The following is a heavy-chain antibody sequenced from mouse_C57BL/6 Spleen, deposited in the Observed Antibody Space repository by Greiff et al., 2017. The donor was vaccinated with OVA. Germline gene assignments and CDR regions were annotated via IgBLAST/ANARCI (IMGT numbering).Heavy chain of an antibody. J-gene: IGHJ4*01. CDR1: GYTFTDYN. D-gene: IGHD1-1*01. CDR3: ASVRGSSYDYAMDY. CDR2: INPNNGGT. V-gene: IGHV1-18*01. Sequence: EVQLQQSGPELVKPGASVKITCKASGYTFTDYNMDWVKQSHGKSLEWIGDINPNNGGTIYNQKFKGKATLTVDKSSSTAYMELRSLTSEDTAVYDCASVRGSSYDYAMDYWGQGTSVTVSS.